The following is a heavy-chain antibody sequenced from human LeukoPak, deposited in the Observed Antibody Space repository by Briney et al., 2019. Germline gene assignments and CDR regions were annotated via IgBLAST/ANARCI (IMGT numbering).Heavy chain of an antibody. D-gene: IGHD4-23*01. V-gene: IGHV4-34*01. Sequence: SETLSFTCAVYGGSFSGYYWSWIRQPPGKGLEWIGEINHSGSTNYNPSLKSRVTISVDTSKNQFSLKLSSVTAADTAVYYCARGGYGGSNYYYYYMDVWGKGTTVTVSS. J-gene: IGHJ6*03. CDR2: INHSGST. CDR1: GGSFSGYY. CDR3: ARGGYGGSNYYYYYMDV.